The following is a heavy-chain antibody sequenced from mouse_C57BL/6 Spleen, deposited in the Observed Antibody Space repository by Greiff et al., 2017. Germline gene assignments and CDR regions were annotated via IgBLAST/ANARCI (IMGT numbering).Heavy chain of an antibody. CDR2: ISDGGSYT. CDR1: GFTFSSYA. Sequence: EVQVVESGGGLVKPGGSLKLSCAASGFTFSSYAMSWVRQTPEKRLEWVATISDGGSYTYYPDNVKGRFTISRDNAKNNLYLQMSHLKSEDTAMYYCAGGGPPDYWGQGTTLTVSS. J-gene: IGHJ2*01. CDR3: AGGGPPDY. V-gene: IGHV5-4*01.